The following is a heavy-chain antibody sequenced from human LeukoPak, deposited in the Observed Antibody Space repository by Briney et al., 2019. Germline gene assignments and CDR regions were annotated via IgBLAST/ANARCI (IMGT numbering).Heavy chain of an antibody. CDR3: AREHDYDWFDP. D-gene: IGHD4-17*01. V-gene: IGHV4-59*01. CDR2: IYYSGST. CDR1: GGSISSYY. J-gene: IGHJ5*02. Sequence: SETLSLTRTVSGGSISSYYWSWIRQPPGKGLEWIGYIYYSGSTNYNPSLKSRVTISVDTSKNQFSLKLSSVTAADTAVYYCAREHDYDWFDPWGQGTLVTVSS.